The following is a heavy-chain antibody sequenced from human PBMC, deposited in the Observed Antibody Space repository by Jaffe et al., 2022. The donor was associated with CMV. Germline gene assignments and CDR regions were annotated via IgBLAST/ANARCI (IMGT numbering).Heavy chain of an antibody. CDR1: GYRFTNYW. J-gene: IGHJ1*01. Sequence: EVQLVQSGAEVKKPGESLKISCKGSGYRFTNYWIGWVRQMPGKGLEWIGGIYPGDSDTKYSPSFQGQVTISADKSISTAYLQWSSLKASDTAMYYCARQDIVVLPGSIGNTWSAYLYWGQGTLVTASS. CDR2: IYPGDSDT. CDR3: ARQDIVVLPGSIGNTWSAYLY. D-gene: IGHD2-2*01. V-gene: IGHV5-51*01.